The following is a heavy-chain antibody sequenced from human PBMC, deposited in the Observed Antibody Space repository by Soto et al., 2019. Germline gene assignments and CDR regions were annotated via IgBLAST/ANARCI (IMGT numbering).Heavy chain of an antibody. J-gene: IGHJ4*02. Sequence: ASETLSLTCAVSGGSISSGGYSWSWIRQPPGKGLEWIGYMYHSGSTYYNPSLKSRVTISIDRSKNQFSLKLSSVTAADTAVYYCARGGAGYGDYQTSFDYWGQGTLVTVSS. CDR1: GGSISSGGYS. D-gene: IGHD4-17*01. CDR3: ARGGAGYGDYQTSFDY. V-gene: IGHV4-30-2*01. CDR2: MYHSGST.